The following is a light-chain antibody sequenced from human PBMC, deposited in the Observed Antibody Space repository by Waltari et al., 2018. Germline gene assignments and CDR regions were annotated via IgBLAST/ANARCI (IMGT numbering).Light chain of an antibody. CDR3: QQHYSSPLT. CDR2: WAS. J-gene: IGKJ4*01. Sequence: IVMTQSPDSLAVSLGGRATINCKSSPSVFHSSDSKNYLTWYQQKPGQPPKLLIYWASTRQSGVPDRFSGSGSGTDFTLTISSLQAEDVALYYCQQHYSSPLTFGGGTKVEIQ. V-gene: IGKV4-1*01. CDR1: PSVFHSSDSKNY.